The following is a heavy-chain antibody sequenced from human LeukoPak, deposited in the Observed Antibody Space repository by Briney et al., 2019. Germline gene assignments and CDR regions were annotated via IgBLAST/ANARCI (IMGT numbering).Heavy chain of an antibody. CDR2: ISSAGNT. D-gene: IGHD1-26*01. CDR3: TTEALGATRADS. CDR1: GFSVSSDY. V-gene: IGHV3-66*01. Sequence: GGSLRLSCVTSGFSVSSDYMSWVRQAPGKGLEWVSVISSAGNTYYADSVKGRFTISRDNSKNTLYLQMNSLKTEDTAVYYCTTEALGATRADSWGQGTLVTVSS. J-gene: IGHJ5*01.